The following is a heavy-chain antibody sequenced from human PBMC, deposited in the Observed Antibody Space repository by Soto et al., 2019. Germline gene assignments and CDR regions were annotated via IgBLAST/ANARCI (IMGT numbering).Heavy chain of an antibody. D-gene: IGHD3-22*01. Sequence: QVQLVESGGGVVQPGRSLRLSCAASGFTFSSYAMHWVRQAPGKGLEWVAVISYDGSNKYYADSVKGRFTISRDNSKNTLYLQMSSLRAEDTAVYYCARGLPYYYDSSGYFDYWGQGTLVTVS. CDR1: GFTFSSYA. CDR2: ISYDGSNK. J-gene: IGHJ4*02. V-gene: IGHV3-30-3*01. CDR3: ARGLPYYYDSSGYFDY.